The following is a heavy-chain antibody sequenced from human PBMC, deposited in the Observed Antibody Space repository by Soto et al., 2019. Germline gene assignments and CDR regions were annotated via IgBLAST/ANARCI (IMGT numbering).Heavy chain of an antibody. V-gene: IGHV5-51*01. CDR2: IYPGDSDT. CDR1: GDRFGCFW. CDR3: APTRDNSASFFFDS. J-gene: IGHJ4*01. Sequence: GESLKISCQVSGDRFGCFWVGWVRQLPGKVLEWMGIIYPGDSDTRYSPSIQGRFTISVDTSSKTAYLQWHSLTASATGTSYCAPTRDNSASFFFDSWGRGTLVTVSS. D-gene: IGHD3-3*02.